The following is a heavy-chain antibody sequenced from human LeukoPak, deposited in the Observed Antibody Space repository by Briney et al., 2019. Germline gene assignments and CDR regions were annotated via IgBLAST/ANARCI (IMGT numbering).Heavy chain of an antibody. J-gene: IGHJ5*02. Sequence: GGSLRLSCAASGFTFSSYSMNWVRQAPGRGLEWVSSISSSNSYIYYADSVQGRFTISRDNAKNSLYLQMNSLRAEDTAVYYCARGDYGSASYYTTLDDHWGQGTLVTVSS. CDR1: GFTFSSYS. V-gene: IGHV3-21*01. CDR2: ISSSNSYI. D-gene: IGHD3-10*01. CDR3: ARGDYGSASYYTTLDDH.